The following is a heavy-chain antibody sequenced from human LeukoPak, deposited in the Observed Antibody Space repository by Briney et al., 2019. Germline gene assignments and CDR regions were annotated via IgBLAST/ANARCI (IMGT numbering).Heavy chain of an antibody. V-gene: IGHV4-39*01. Sequence: SETLSLTCTVSGGSISSSSYYWGWIRQPPGKGLEWIGSIYYSGSTYYNPSLKSRVTISVDTSKNQFSLKLSSMTAADTAVYYCARHGLVSDYFDYWGQGTLVTVSS. J-gene: IGHJ4*02. CDR2: IYYSGST. CDR1: GGSISSSSYY. D-gene: IGHD3/OR15-3a*01. CDR3: ARHGLVSDYFDY.